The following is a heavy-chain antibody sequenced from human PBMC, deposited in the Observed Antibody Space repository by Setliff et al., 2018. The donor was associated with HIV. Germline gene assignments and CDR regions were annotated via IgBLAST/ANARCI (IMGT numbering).Heavy chain of an antibody. Sequence: LSETLSLTCTISGGSFGVYRWSWIRQSAGRGLEWIGRIDSSGTTDYKPSLKGRVAISVDTSRNQFSLRVTSVTAADTAVYFCARDRHSSGLGSYGPWGPGILVTVSS. J-gene: IGHJ5*02. CDR1: GGSFGVYR. D-gene: IGHD3-10*01. CDR3: ARDRHSSGLGSYGP. CDR2: IDSSGTT. V-gene: IGHV4-4*07.